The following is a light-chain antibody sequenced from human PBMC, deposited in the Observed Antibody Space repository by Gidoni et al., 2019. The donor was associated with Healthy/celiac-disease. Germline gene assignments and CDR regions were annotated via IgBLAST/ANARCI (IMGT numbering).Light chain of an antibody. J-gene: IGKJ2*01. V-gene: IGKV1-39*01. CDR2: AAS. Sequence: DIQLTQAPYSLSASVGDRVTITCRASPSISSYLNWYQQKPGKAPKLLIYAASSLQSGVPSRFSGSGSGTDFTLTISSLQPEDFATYYCQQSYSTPHTFGQGTKLEIK. CDR3: QQSYSTPHT. CDR1: PSISSY.